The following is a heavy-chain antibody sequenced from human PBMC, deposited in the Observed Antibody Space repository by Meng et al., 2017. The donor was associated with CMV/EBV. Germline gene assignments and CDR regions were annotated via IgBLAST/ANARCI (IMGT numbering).Heavy chain of an antibody. J-gene: IGHJ4*02. V-gene: IGHV1-69*05. CDR1: GGTFSSYA. CDR2: IIPIFGTA. D-gene: IGHD6-6*01. Sequence: SCKASGGTFSSYAISWVRQAPGQGLEWMGGIIPIFGTANYAQKFQGRVTITTDESTSTAYMELSSLRFEDTAVYYCARGEQLAPFDYWGQGTLVTVSS. CDR3: ARGEQLAPFDY.